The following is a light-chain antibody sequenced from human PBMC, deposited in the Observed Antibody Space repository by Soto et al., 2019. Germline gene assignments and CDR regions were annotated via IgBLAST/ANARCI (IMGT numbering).Light chain of an antibody. J-gene: IGKJ1*01. CDR1: QGVSSGS. CDR3: QQYADLPRT. Sequence: EIVLTQSPGTLSLSPGERATLSCRASQGVSSGSLAWFQQKPGQAPRLLIYNVASRATGIPDRFSGSGYVTDFTLTISRLEPEDFAVYYCQQYADLPRTFGQGTKVEIK. CDR2: NVA. V-gene: IGKV3-20*01.